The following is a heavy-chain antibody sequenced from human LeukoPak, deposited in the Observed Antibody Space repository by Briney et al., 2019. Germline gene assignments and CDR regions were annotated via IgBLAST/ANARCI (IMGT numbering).Heavy chain of an antibody. CDR2: ISAYNGNT. CDR1: GYTFTSYG. J-gene: IGHJ6*03. Sequence: ASVKVSCKASGYTFTSYGISWVRQAPGQGLEWMGWISAYNGNTNYAQKLQGRVTMTTDTSTSTAYMELRSPRSDDTAVYYCARTPPRGTIFGVVTSQHYYYYYYMDVRGKGTTVTVSS. D-gene: IGHD3-3*01. V-gene: IGHV1-18*01. CDR3: ARTPPRGTIFGVVTSQHYYYYYYMDV.